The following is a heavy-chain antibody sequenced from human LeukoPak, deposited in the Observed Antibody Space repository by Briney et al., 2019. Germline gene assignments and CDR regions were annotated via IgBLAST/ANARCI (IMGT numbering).Heavy chain of an antibody. D-gene: IGHD3-3*01. Sequence: GGSLRLSCAASGFTFSSYGMHWVRQAPGKGLEWVAVIWYDGSNKYYADSVKGRFTISRDNAKNSLYLQMNSLRAEDTAVYYCANTYYDFWSGYSPFDYWGQGTLVTVSS. CDR3: ANTYYDFWSGYSPFDY. V-gene: IGHV3-33*03. CDR1: GFTFSSYG. J-gene: IGHJ4*02. CDR2: IWYDGSNK.